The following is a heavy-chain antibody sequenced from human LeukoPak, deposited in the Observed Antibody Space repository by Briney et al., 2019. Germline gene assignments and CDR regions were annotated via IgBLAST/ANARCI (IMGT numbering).Heavy chain of an antibody. V-gene: IGHV4-34*01. CDR1: GGSFSGYY. D-gene: IGHD1-7*01. CDR3: ARARYNWNYEYYYYYMDV. Sequence: PSETLSLTCAVYGGSFSGYYWSWIRQPPGKGLEWIGEINHSGSTNYNPSLKSRVTISVDTSKNQFSLKLSSATAADTAVYYCARARYNWNYEYYYYYMDVWGKGTTVTVSS. CDR2: INHSGST. J-gene: IGHJ6*03.